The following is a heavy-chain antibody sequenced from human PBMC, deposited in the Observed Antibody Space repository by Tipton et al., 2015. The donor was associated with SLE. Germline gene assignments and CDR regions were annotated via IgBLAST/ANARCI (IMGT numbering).Heavy chain of an antibody. J-gene: IGHJ4*02. Sequence: LRLSCTVSGGSISSGGYFWSWIRQHPGKGLEWIGYIYYRGSTYYNPSLKSRVTISVDTSKIQFSLKLTSVTAADTAVYYCVNSLVRSSWYPYYFDYWGQGTLVTVSS. CDR3: VNSLVRSSWYPYYFDY. D-gene: IGHD6-13*01. CDR1: GGSISSGGYF. V-gene: IGHV4-31*08. CDR2: IYYRGST.